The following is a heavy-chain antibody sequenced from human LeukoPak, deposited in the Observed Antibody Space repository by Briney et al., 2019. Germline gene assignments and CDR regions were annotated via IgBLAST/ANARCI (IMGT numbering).Heavy chain of an antibody. Sequence: SETLSLTCAVYGGSFSGYYWTWIRQPPGKGLEWIGEIIDTGSTKYNSSLKSRVTISVDTSKNQFSLSLDSVTAADAAVYYCARGLASGYPPIPFDYWGQGTLVTVSS. CDR3: ARGLASGYPPIPFDY. J-gene: IGHJ4*02. CDR1: GGSFSGYY. V-gene: IGHV4-34*12. D-gene: IGHD3-3*01. CDR2: IIDTGST.